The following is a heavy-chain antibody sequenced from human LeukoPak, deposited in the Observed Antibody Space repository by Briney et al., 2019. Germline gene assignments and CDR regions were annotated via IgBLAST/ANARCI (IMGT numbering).Heavy chain of an antibody. V-gene: IGHV3-53*01. CDR2: IYSGGST. J-gene: IGHJ6*02. Sequence: GGSLRLSCAASGFTVSSNYMSWVRQAPGKGLEWVSVIYSGGSTYYADSVKGRFTISRDNSKNTLYLQMNSLRAEDTAVYYCAKDITIFGVVINYYGMDVWGQGTTVTVSS. D-gene: IGHD3-3*01. CDR3: AKDITIFGVVINYYGMDV. CDR1: GFTVSSNY.